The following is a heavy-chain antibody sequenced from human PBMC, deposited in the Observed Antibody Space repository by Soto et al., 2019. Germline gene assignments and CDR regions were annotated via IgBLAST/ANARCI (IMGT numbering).Heavy chain of an antibody. J-gene: IGHJ4*02. D-gene: IGHD3-22*01. V-gene: IGHV4-31*03. CDR3: ARGSVDTVDSSGFYEY. Sequence: PSETLSLTSSVSGGSISSGGYYWSWIRQHPGKGLEWIGYIYNTGRTSYNPSLKSRGTVSADTSKNQFSLKLSSVTAADRAVYYCARGSVDTVDSSGFYEYWGQGTPVTVSS. CDR2: IYNTGRT. CDR1: GGSISSGGYY.